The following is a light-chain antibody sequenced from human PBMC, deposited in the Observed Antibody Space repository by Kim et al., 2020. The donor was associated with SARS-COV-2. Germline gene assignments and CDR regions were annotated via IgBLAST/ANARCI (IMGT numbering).Light chain of an antibody. CDR3: QSFDTSLSGFVI. CDR1: ASNIGAGFN. V-gene: IGLV1-40*01. J-gene: IGLJ2*01. Sequence: QSVLTQPPSVSGAPGQRVTISCTGSASNIGAGFNVHWYQCLPRTAPKLLISDDNNRPSGVPDRFSASKSATSASLAISGLQAEDEADYYCQSFDTSLSGFVIFGGGIQLTVL. CDR2: DDN.